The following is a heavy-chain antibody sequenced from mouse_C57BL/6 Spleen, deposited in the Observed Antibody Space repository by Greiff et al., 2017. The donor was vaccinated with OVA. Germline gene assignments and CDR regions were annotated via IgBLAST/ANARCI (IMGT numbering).Heavy chain of an antibody. CDR3: ARDYYAYAMDY. D-gene: IGHD2-1*01. CDR2: IYPGSGNT. Sequence: QVQLQQSGAELVRPGASVKLSCKASGYTFTDYYINWVKQRPGQGLEWIARIYPGSGNTYYNEKFKGKATLTAEKSSSTAYMQLSSLTSEDSAVYFCARDYYAYAMDYWGQGTSVTVSS. J-gene: IGHJ4*01. CDR1: GYTFTDYY. V-gene: IGHV1-76*01.